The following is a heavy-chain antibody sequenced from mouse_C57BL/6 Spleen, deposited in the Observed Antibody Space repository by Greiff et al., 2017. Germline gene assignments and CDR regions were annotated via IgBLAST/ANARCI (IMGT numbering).Heavy chain of an antibody. D-gene: IGHD2-5*01. CDR3: ARDWPYSNYPYWYFDV. J-gene: IGHJ1*03. V-gene: IGHV5-4*01. CDR2: ISDGGSYT. Sequence: EVQLVESGGGLVKPGGSLKLSCAASGFTFSSYAMSWVRQTPEKRLEWVATISDGGSYTYYPDNVKGRFTISRDNAKDKLYLQMSHLKSEDTAMYSCARDWPYSNYPYWYFDVWGTGTTVTVSS. CDR1: GFTFSSYA.